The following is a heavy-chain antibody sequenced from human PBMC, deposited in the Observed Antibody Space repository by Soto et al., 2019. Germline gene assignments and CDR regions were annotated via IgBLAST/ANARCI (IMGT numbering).Heavy chain of an antibody. CDR1: GFTFSSYA. CDR3: TSSYNWYED. D-gene: IGHD2-15*01. Sequence: EVQLLESGGGLVQPGGSLRLSCAASGFTFSSYAMSWVRQAPGKGLGWVSTISDSGGSTYYADSVKGRFTISRDNSKNSLYLQMNSLRDEDTAVYFCTSSYNWYEDWGQGTLVTVSS. CDR2: ISDSGGST. V-gene: IGHV3-23*01. J-gene: IGHJ5*02.